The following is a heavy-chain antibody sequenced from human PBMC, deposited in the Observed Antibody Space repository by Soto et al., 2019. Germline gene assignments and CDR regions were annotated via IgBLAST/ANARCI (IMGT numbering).Heavy chain of an antibody. CDR3: ARDLRYYANQFEY. V-gene: IGHV1-18*04. J-gene: IGHJ4*02. CDR1: GYTFTSYG. D-gene: IGHD2-2*01. CDR2: ISAYNGNT. Sequence: ASVKVSCKASGYTFTSYGIIWVQQAPGQGLEWLGWISAYNGNTSYAQKLQGRVTMTTDTSTNTAYMELRSLRSDDTAVYYCARDLRYYANQFEYWGQGTLVTVSS.